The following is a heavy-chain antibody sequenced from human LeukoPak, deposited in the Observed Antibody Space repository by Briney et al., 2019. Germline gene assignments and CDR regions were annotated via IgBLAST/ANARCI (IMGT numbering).Heavy chain of an antibody. V-gene: IGHV3-9*01. J-gene: IGHJ4*01. CDR3: AKDMGSGSYKGFLDY. CDR2: ISWSSANV. CDR1: GFTFDDYA. D-gene: IGHD1-26*01. Sequence: GGSLRLSCAAPGFTFDDYAMHWVRQDPGKGLEWVSGISWSSANVGYADSVKGRFTISRDNAKNSLYLQMNSLRVEDTALYYCAKDMGSGSYKGFLDYWGQGTLVTVSS.